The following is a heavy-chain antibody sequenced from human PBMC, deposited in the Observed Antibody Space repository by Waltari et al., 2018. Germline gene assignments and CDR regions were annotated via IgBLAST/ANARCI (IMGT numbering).Heavy chain of an antibody. CDR2: MNPNSGNT. Sequence: QVQLVQSGAEVKKPGASVQVSCKASGYTFTSYDITWVRQATGQALGWMGWMNPNSGNTGYAQKFQGRVTMTRNTSISTAYMELSSLRSEDTAVYYCARSYSSGWYPTYYYYYGMDVWGQGTTVTVSS. V-gene: IGHV1-8*01. D-gene: IGHD6-19*01. CDR1: GYTFTSYD. CDR3: ARSYSSGWYPTYYYYYGMDV. J-gene: IGHJ6*02.